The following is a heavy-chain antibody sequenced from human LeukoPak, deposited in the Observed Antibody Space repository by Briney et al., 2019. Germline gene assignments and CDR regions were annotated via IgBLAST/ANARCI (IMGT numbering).Heavy chain of an antibody. Sequence: HPGRSLRLSCAASGFTFSSYGMHWDRQAPGKGLEWVAVISYDGSNKYYADSVKGRFTISRDNSKNTLDLQMNSLRAEDSAIYSCAREGWDLNALDIWGQGTMVTVSP. CDR3: AREGWDLNALDI. CDR2: ISYDGSNK. D-gene: IGHD1-26*01. CDR1: GFTFSSYG. J-gene: IGHJ3*02. V-gene: IGHV3-30*03.